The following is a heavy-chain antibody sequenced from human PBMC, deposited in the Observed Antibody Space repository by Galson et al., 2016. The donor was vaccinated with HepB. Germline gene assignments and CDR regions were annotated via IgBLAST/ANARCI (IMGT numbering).Heavy chain of an antibody. CDR1: GFTFSSYA. CDR2: ISYDGSIA. CDR3: AREGFLEWLLPDYYYNGMDV. Sequence: SLRLSCAASGFTFSSYAMHWVRQAPGKGLEWVAVISYDGSIAHYAESVTGRFTISRDNSKNTLYLQMNSLRPEDTAVYYCAREGFLEWLLPDYYYNGMDVWGQGTTVTVSS. J-gene: IGHJ6*02. V-gene: IGHV3-30*04. D-gene: IGHD3-3*01.